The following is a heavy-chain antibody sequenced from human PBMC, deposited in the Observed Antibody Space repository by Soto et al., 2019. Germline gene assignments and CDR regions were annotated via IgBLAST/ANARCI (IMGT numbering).Heavy chain of an antibody. Sequence: ASVKVSCKASGGTFSSYAISWVRQAPGQGLEWMGGIIPIFGTANYAQKFQGRVTITADESTSTAYMELSSLRSEDTAVYYCAGEGRSSSPGGYYYYGMDVWGKGTTVTVSS. CDR3: AGEGRSSSPGGYYYYGMDV. J-gene: IGHJ6*04. D-gene: IGHD6-6*01. V-gene: IGHV1-69*13. CDR2: IIPIFGTA. CDR1: GGTFSSYA.